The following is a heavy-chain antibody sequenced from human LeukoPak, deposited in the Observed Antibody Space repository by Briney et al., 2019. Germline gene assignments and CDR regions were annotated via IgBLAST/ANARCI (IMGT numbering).Heavy chain of an antibody. J-gene: IGHJ4*02. CDR3: ARWSDYYDSSGYQYYFDY. D-gene: IGHD3-22*01. CDR2: INPNSGGT. CDR1: GYTFTSYD. Sequence: GASVKVSCKASGYTFTSYDINWVRQAPGQGLEWMGWINPNSGGTNYAQKFQGRVTMTRDTSISTAYMELSSLRSDDTAVYYCARWSDYYDSSGYQYYFDYWGQGGLVTVSS. V-gene: IGHV1-2*02.